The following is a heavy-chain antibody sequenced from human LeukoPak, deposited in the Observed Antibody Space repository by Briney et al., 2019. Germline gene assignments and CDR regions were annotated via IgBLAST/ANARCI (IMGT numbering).Heavy chain of an antibody. Sequence: PSETLSLTCTVSGGSISSYYWSWIRQPPGKGLEWIGYIYYSGSTNYNPSLKSRVTISVDTSKNQFSLKLSSVTAADTAVYYCARWGYDSSGYSFDYWGQGTLVTVSS. CDR2: IYYSGST. CDR1: GGSISSYY. J-gene: IGHJ4*02. V-gene: IGHV4-59*12. D-gene: IGHD3-22*01. CDR3: ARWGYDSSGYSFDY.